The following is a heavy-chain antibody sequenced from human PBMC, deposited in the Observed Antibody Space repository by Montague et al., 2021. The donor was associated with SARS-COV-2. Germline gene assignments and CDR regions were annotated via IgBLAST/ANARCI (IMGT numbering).Heavy chain of an antibody. CDR2: TYYRSWWRS. D-gene: IGHD3-16*01. V-gene: IGHV6-1*01. CDR3: ASACYGDHWAFDV. J-gene: IGHJ3*01. Sequence: CAISGDSVSSPSASWNWIRQSPSRGLEWLGRTYYRSWWRSQYPGSLESRITISGDTSKNQFSLQLNSVTPEDTAVYYCASACYGDHWAFDVWGQGAMVTVSS. CDR1: GDSVSSPSAS.